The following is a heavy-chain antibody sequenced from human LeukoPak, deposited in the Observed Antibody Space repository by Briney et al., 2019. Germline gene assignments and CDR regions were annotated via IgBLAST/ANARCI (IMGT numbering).Heavy chain of an antibody. J-gene: IGHJ6*02. V-gene: IGHV4-4*02. Sequence: SETLSLTCAVSGGSISSSNWWSWVRQPPGKGLEWIGYIYYSGSTYYNPSLKSRVTISVDTSKNQFSLKLSSVTAADTAVYYCARDSYDSSGRSNYGMDVWGQGTTVTVSS. CDR1: GGSISSSNW. CDR3: ARDSYDSSGRSNYGMDV. CDR2: IYYSGST. D-gene: IGHD3-22*01.